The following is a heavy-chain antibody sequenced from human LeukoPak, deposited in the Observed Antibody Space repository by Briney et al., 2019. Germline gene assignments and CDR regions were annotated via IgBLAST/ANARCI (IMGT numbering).Heavy chain of an antibody. CDR3: ARGRAVAGWSRYYFDY. D-gene: IGHD6-19*01. CDR2: INHSGST. Sequence: SETLSLTCAVYGGSFSGYYWSWIRQPPGKGLEWIGEINHSGSTNYNPSLKSRVTISVATSKHQFSLKLSSVAAADTAVYYCARGRAVAGWSRYYFDYWGQGTLVTVSS. J-gene: IGHJ4*02. CDR1: GGSFSGYY. V-gene: IGHV4-34*01.